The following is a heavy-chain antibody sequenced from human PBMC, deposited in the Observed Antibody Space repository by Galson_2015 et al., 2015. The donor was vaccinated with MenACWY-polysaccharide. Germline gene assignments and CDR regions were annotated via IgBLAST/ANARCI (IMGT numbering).Heavy chain of an antibody. J-gene: IGHJ6*02. V-gene: IGHV3-48*01. D-gene: IGHD2-2*02. Sequence: SLRLSCAASGFTFSSYSMNWVRQAPGKGLEWVSYISSSSSTIYYADSVKGRFTISRDNAKNSLFLQMNSLRAEDTAVYYCARLQCSSPSCDTTDYDDDGMDVWGQGTTVTVSS. CDR3: ARLQCSSPSCDTTDYDDDGMDV. CDR1: GFTFSSYS. CDR2: ISSSSSTI.